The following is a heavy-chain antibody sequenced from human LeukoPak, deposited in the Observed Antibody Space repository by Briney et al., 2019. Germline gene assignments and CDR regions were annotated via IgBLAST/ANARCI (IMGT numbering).Heavy chain of an antibody. CDR2: INSDGSST. J-gene: IGHJ3*02. Sequence: QPGVFLRLSCAASGFTFSSYWMHWVRQAPGKGLVWVSRINSDGSSTSYADSVRGRFTISRDNAKNTLYLQMNSLRAEDTAVYYCARGGSKMVRGVTYAFDIWGQGTMVTVSS. CDR1: GFTFSSYW. D-gene: IGHD3-10*01. V-gene: IGHV3-74*01. CDR3: ARGGSKMVRGVTYAFDI.